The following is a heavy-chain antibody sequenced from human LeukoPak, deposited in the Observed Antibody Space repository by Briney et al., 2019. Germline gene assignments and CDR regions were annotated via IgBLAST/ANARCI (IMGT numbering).Heavy chain of an antibody. Sequence: SHTLSLTCAFSGGAISRGGDFGGWSRKHPEKGLEWIGYTCCDGRNNYNPSLTSRVTISLDTSMNRISLELRSVTAADTAVYYCAREKGRPIDYWGQGTLATVSS. CDR2: TCCDGRN. V-gene: IGHV4-31*11. J-gene: IGHJ4*02. CDR3: AREKGRPIDY. CDR1: GGAISRGGDF.